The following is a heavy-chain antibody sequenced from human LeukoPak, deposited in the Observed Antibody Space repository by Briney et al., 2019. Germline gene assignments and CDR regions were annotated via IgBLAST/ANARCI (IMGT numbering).Heavy chain of an antibody. CDR1: GFTFDDYA. CDR2: ISWNSGSI. Sequence: GRSLSLSCAASGFTFDDYAMHWVRQAPGKGLEWVSGISWNSGSIGYADSVKGRFTISRDNAKNSLYLQMNSLRAEDTALYYCAKAGVFEGYFDYWGQGTLVTVSS. J-gene: IGHJ4*02. CDR3: AKAGVFEGYFDY. V-gene: IGHV3-9*01. D-gene: IGHD3-3*01.